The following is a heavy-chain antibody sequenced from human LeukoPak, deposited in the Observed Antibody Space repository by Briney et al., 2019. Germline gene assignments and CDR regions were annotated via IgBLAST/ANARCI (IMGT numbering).Heavy chain of an antibody. CDR1: GGSISSGGYY. V-gene: IGHV4-31*03. J-gene: IGHJ6*02. CDR3: ARDKHCSSTSCYRNYYYGMDV. Sequence: SQTLSLTCTVSGGSISSGGYYWSWIRQHPGKGLEWIGYIYYSGSTYYNPSLKSRVTMSVDTSKNQFSLKLSSVTAADTAVYYCARDKHCSSTSCYRNYYYGMDVWGQGTTVTVSS. D-gene: IGHD2-2*01. CDR2: IYYSGST.